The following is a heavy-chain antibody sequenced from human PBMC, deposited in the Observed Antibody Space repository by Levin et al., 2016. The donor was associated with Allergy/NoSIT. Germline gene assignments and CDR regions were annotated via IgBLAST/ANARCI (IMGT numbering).Heavy chain of an antibody. CDR3: ARGWSSWDIVVVPAAYFDY. D-gene: IGHD2-2*01. J-gene: IGHJ4*02. Sequence: GGSLRLSCAASGFTFSSYAMHWVRQAPGKGLEWVAVISYDGSNKYYADSVKGRFTISRDNSKNTLYLQMNSLRAEDTAVYYCARGWSSWDIVVVPAAYFDYWGQGTLVTVSS. V-gene: IGHV3-30*04. CDR1: GFTFSSYA. CDR2: ISYDGSNK.